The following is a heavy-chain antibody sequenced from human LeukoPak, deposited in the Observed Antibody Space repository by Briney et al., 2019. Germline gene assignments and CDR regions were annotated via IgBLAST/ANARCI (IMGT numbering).Heavy chain of an antibody. CDR2: IYYSGST. CDR1: GGSISSYY. J-gene: IGHJ4*02. Sequence: SETLSLTCTVSGGSISSYYWSWIRQPPGKGLEWIGYIYYSGSTNYKPSLKSRVTISVETSKNQFSLKLRSVTAADTAVYYCARVTGYMIEDYFDYWGQGTLVTVSA. CDR3: ARVTGYMIEDYFDY. D-gene: IGHD3-22*01. V-gene: IGHV4-59*01.